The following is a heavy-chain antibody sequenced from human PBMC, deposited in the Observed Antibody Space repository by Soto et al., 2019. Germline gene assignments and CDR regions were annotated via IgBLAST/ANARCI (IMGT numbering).Heavy chain of an antibody. Sequence: EVQLLESGGGLVQPGGSLRLSCAASGFTFSSYAMSWVRQAPGKGLEWVGRIKSKTDGGTTDYAAPVKGRFTISRDDSKNTLYLQMNSLKTEDTAVYYCTTEGPTVVTPGHYFDYWGQGTLVTVSS. V-gene: IGHV3-15*01. CDR3: TTEGPTVVTPGHYFDY. CDR1: GFTFSSYA. CDR2: IKSKTDGGTT. J-gene: IGHJ4*02. D-gene: IGHD2-21*02.